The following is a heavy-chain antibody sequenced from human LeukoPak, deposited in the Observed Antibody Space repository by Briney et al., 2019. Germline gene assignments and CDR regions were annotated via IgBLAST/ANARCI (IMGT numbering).Heavy chain of an antibody. D-gene: IGHD6-19*01. CDR2: IKQDESEK. Sequence: GGSLRLSCAASGFTFSSYNMNWVRQAPGKGLEWVANIKQDESEKYYVDSVKGRFTISRDNAKNSLYLQMNSLRAEDTAVYYCARDFEISSGWGQGTLVTVSS. CDR1: GFTFSSYN. CDR3: ARDFEISSG. V-gene: IGHV3-7*01. J-gene: IGHJ4*02.